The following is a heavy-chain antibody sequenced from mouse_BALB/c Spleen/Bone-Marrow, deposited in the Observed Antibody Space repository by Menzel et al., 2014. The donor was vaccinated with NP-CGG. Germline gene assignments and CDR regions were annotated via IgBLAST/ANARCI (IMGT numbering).Heavy chain of an antibody. CDR1: GYTVTSYW. D-gene: IGHD1-1*01. Sequence: VQLQQSGTVLARPGASVKMSCKASGYTVTSYWMHWVKQRPGQGLEWIGAIYPGNSDTSYNQKFKGKAKLTAVTSTSTAYMELSSLTNEDSAVYYCTRSYERYYAMDYWGQGTSVTVSS. J-gene: IGHJ4*01. CDR3: TRSYERYYAMDY. CDR2: IYPGNSDT. V-gene: IGHV1-5*01.